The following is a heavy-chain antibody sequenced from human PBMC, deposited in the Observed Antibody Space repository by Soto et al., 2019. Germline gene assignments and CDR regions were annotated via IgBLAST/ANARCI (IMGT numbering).Heavy chain of an antibody. D-gene: IGHD6-19*01. V-gene: IGHV1-69*02. J-gene: IGHJ4*02. CDR3: ASPRLLADSGFFAY. Sequence: QVQLVQSGAEVKRPGSTVKVSCKSSGGSFSSYSVTWVRQAPGQGLEWMGRVIPVLGVTDNSQKFQGRVTISADESTSTSYMELSSLRSEDTAVYYCASPRLLADSGFFAYWGQGTLVTVSS. CDR2: VIPVLGVT. CDR1: GGSFSSYS.